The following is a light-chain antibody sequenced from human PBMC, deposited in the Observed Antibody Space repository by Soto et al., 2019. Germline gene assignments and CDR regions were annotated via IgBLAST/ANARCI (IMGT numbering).Light chain of an antibody. CDR3: QQYATSPYT. V-gene: IGKV3-20*01. CDR2: GVS. Sequence: VLTQSPGTLSLSPGERATLSCRASQSIASNYLAWYQQKPGQPPRLLIHGVSSRATGIPDRLSGSGSGTDFTLTISRLETEDFAVYYCQQYATSPYTFGQGTKLEIK. J-gene: IGKJ2*01. CDR1: QSIASNY.